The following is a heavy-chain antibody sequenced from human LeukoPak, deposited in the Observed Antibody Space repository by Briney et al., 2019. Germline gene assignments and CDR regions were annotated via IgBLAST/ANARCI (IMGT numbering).Heavy chain of an antibody. V-gene: IGHV3-30*02. D-gene: IGHD2-8*01. Sequence: PGGSLRLSCSASGFTFSNYGMHWVRQAPGKGLEWVAFIRYNGSNKYYADSVKGRFTISRDNSKNTLYLQMNSLRVGDTAVYYCAKDRILMMYAIQYFDYWGQGTLVTVSS. CDR1: GFTFSNYG. CDR3: AKDRILMMYAIQYFDY. J-gene: IGHJ4*02. CDR2: IRYNGSNK.